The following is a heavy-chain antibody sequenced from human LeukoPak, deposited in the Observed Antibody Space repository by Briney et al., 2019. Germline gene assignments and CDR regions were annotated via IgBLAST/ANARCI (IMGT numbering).Heavy chain of an antibody. Sequence: PGGSLTLSWTASGFTFSFYLMKWVRQPPGKGLEWVASISTSSHIYYEDSLKGPFTVYRDNAQISLYLQMITLTAEDTAVYYGARDDNWNGKPFDLGVRGTLVTVSS. CDR2: ISTSSHI. CDR3: ARDDNWNGKPFDL. J-gene: IGHJ4*02. D-gene: IGHD1-20*01. CDR1: GFTFSFYL. V-gene: IGHV3-69-1*01.